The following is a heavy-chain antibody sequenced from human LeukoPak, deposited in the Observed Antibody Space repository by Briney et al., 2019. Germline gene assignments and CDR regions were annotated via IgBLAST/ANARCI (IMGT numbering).Heavy chain of an antibody. V-gene: IGHV3-23*01. Sequence: PGGSLRLSCAASGFTFSSYGMSWVRQAAGKGLEWVSGISGSGGSTSYADSVKGRITISRDNSKNTLYLQMNSLRAEDTAVYYCAKRRGNTVTLWYFDFWGQGTLVTVSS. CDR1: GFTFSSYG. CDR3: AKRRGNTVTLWYFDF. D-gene: IGHD4-11*01. J-gene: IGHJ4*02. CDR2: ISGSGGST.